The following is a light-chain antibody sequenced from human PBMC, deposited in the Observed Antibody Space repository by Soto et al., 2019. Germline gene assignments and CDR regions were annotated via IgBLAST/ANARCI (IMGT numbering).Light chain of an antibody. CDR3: QQSYSTPRFT. CDR2: AAS. Sequence: DIQMTHSPSSLSASVGDRVTVTCLASQSISSYLNWYQQKPGKAPKLLIYAASSLQSGVPSRFSGSGSGTDYTLTISSLQPEDFATYYCQQSYSTPRFTFGPGTKVDIK. CDR1: QSISSY. V-gene: IGKV1-39*01. J-gene: IGKJ3*01.